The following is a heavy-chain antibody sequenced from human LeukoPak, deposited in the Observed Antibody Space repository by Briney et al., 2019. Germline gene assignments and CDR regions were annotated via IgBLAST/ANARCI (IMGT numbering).Heavy chain of an antibody. Sequence: KTSETLSLTCTVSGGSISNYYWNWIRQPPGKGLEWIGYIYYSGSTNYNPSLKSRVTISVDTSKNQFSLKLSSVTAADTAVYYCARDYSSGWYHYFDYWGQGTLVTVSS. CDR3: ARDYSSGWYHYFDY. CDR2: IYYSGST. J-gene: IGHJ4*02. D-gene: IGHD6-19*01. V-gene: IGHV4-59*01. CDR1: GGSISNYY.